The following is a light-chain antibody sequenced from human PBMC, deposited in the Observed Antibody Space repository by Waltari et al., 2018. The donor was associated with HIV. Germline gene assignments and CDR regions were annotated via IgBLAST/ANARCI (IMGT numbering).Light chain of an antibody. V-gene: IGLV1-51*01. J-gene: IGLJ3*02. Sequence: SVLTQPPSVSAAPGQKVTISCFGSSSNIENNYVSWYQQHPGTAPKLLIYDNNKRPSGIPDRFAGSKSGTSATLGITGLQTGDEADYYCGTWDNSLSVTWVFGGGTKLTVL. CDR3: GTWDNSLSVTWV. CDR1: SSNIENNY. CDR2: DNN.